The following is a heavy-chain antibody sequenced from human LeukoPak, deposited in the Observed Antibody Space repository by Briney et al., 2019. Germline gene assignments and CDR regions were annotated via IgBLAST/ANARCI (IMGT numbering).Heavy chain of an antibody. CDR2: IPYDGNSE. D-gene: IGHD4-11*01. Sequence: GGSLRLSCAASGFIFSNYAMHWVRQAPGKGLEWVAFIPYDGNSEYYADSVKGRFTISRGNSKNTLYLQMNSLRTEDTALYYCAKDEGGPTVSDYWGQGTLVTVSS. CDR1: GFIFSNYA. CDR3: AKDEGGPTVSDY. J-gene: IGHJ4*02. V-gene: IGHV3-30*02.